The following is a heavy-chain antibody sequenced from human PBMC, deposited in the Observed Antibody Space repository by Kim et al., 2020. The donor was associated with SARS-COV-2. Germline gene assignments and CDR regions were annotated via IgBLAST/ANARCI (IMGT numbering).Heavy chain of an antibody. CDR2: ISYDGSNK. CDR1: GFTFSSYA. J-gene: IGHJ6*02. CDR3: ARGDETHDYGDPNYGMDV. D-gene: IGHD4-17*01. Sequence: GGSLRLSCAASGFTFSSYAMHWVRQAPGKGLEWVAVISYDGSNKYYADSVKGRFTISRDNSKNTLYLQMNSLRAEDTAVYYCARGDETHDYGDPNYGMDVWGQGTTVTVSS. V-gene: IGHV3-30*04.